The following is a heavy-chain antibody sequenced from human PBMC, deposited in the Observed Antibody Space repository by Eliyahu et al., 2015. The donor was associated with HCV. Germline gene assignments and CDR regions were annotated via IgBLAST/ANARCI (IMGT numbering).Heavy chain of an antibody. D-gene: IGHD2-21*01. CDR3: ARSYCGGDCRNNWFDP. J-gene: IGHJ5*02. Sequence: QVQLVQSGAEVKKPGASVKFSCKASGYTFTSYYMHWVRQAPGQGLEWMGIINPSGGSTSYAQKFQGRVTMTRDTSTSTVYMELSSLRSEDTAVYYCARSYCGGDCRNNWFDPWGQGTLVTVSS. CDR2: INPSGGST. CDR1: GYTFTSYY. V-gene: IGHV1-46*01.